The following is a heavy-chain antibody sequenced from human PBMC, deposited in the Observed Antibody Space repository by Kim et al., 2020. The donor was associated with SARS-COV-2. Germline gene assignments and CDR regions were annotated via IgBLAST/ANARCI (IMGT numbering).Heavy chain of an antibody. D-gene: IGHD2-15*01. CDR1: GFTFSSYA. CDR3: ARDVSGPAGVGFDY. CDR2: ISYDGSNK. J-gene: IGHJ4*02. V-gene: IGHV3-30*04. Sequence: GGSLRLSCAASGFTFSSYAMHWVRQAPGKGLEWVAVISYDGSNKYYADSVKGRFTISRDNSKNTLYLQMNSLRAEDTAVYYCARDVSGPAGVGFDYWGQGTLVTVSS.